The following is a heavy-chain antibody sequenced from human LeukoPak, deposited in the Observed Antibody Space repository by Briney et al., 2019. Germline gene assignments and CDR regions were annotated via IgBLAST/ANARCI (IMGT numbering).Heavy chain of an antibody. J-gene: IGHJ4*02. CDR1: GGSIINSNFY. Sequence: PSETLSLTCSVSGGSIINSNFYWAWIRQPPGKGLEWIGNIYYNGNTYYNPSLKSRATTSVDTSKNQFSLNLNSVTAADTAVYYCARALGYYDFWSGYYRDFDYWGQGTLVTVSS. CDR2: IYYNGNT. CDR3: ARALGYYDFWSGYYRDFDY. V-gene: IGHV4-39*01. D-gene: IGHD3-3*01.